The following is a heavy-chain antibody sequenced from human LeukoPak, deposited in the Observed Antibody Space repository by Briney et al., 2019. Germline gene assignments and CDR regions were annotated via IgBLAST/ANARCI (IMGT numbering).Heavy chain of an antibody. CDR3: ATTRWRAPPTDS. V-gene: IGHV3-74*01. D-gene: IGHD4-23*01. CDR2: INTDGTVT. Sequence: GGSLRLSCAASGFTFSKYWMLWVRQAPGKGLESGSRINTDGTVTTYADSVKGRFTVSRDNADNTMFLQMNSVRDEDTAVYYCATTRWRAPPTDSWGQGTPVTVSS. J-gene: IGHJ4*02. CDR1: GFTFSKYW.